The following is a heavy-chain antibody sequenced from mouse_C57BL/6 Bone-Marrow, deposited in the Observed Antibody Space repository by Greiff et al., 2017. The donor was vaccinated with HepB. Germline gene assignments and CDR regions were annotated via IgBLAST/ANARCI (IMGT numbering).Heavy chain of an antibody. Sequence: EVKLVESGEGLVKPGGSLKLSCAASGFTFSGYAMSWVRQTPEKRLEWVAYISSGGDYIYYADTVKGRFTISRDNARNTLYLQMSSLKSEDTAMYYCTRDRDSLYYFDYWGQGTTLTVSS. CDR3: TRDRDSLYYFDY. CDR2: ISSGGDYI. D-gene: IGHD3-1*01. J-gene: IGHJ2*01. CDR1: GFTFSGYA. V-gene: IGHV5-9-1*02.